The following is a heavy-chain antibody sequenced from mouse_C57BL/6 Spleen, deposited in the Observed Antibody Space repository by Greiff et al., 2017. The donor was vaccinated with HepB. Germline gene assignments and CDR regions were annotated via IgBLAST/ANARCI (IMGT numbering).Heavy chain of an antibody. CDR2: IYPGDGDT. Sequence: QVQLKESGPELVKPGASVKISCKASGYAFSSSWMNWVKQRPGKGLEWIGRIYPGDGDTNYNGKFKGKATLTADKSSSTAYMQLSSLTSEDSAVYFCASYDGYQRYYFDYWGQGTTLTVSS. CDR3: ASYDGYQRYYFDY. J-gene: IGHJ2*01. CDR1: GYAFSSSW. D-gene: IGHD2-3*01. V-gene: IGHV1-82*01.